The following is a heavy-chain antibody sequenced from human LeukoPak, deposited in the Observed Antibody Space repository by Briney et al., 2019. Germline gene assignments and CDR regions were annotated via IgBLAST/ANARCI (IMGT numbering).Heavy chain of an antibody. V-gene: IGHV4-34*01. Sequence: PSETLSLTCAVYGGSFSGYYWSWIRQPPGKGLEWIGEINHSGSTNYNPSLKSRVTISVDTSKNQFSLKLSSVTAADTAVYYCARPRSIAVAGTYWFDPWGQGTLVTVSS. J-gene: IGHJ5*02. D-gene: IGHD6-19*01. CDR3: ARPRSIAVAGTYWFDP. CDR1: GGSFSGYY. CDR2: INHSGST.